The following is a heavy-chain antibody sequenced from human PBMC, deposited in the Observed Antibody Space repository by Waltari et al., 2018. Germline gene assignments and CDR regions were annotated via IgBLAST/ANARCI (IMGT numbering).Heavy chain of an antibody. V-gene: IGHV4-39*01. Sequence: QLQLQESGPRLVRPSETLSLICRVSGLSITSNRHYWAWLRQSPGQGLEWIGTVSYSGTTYISPSLKSRVSVSRDTSKNQVSLILGSVTAADMAVYYCATYIGASVGTAAFDVWGQGTMVTVSS. J-gene: IGHJ3*01. CDR3: ATYIGASVGTAAFDV. CDR2: VSYSGTT. D-gene: IGHD5-12*01. CDR1: GLSITSNRHY.